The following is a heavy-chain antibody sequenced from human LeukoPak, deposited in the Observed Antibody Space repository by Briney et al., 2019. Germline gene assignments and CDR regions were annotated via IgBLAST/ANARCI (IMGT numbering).Heavy chain of an antibody. Sequence: ASVKVSCKASGYTFTSYSMNWVRQAPGQGLEWMGWINTNTGNPTYAQDFTGRFVFSLDTSVSTAFLQISSLKAEDTAVYYCASLEDTSGYYHDYWGQGTLVTVSS. J-gene: IGHJ4*02. CDR3: ASLEDTSGYYHDY. D-gene: IGHD3-22*01. CDR1: GYTFTSYS. V-gene: IGHV7-4-1*02. CDR2: INTNTGNP.